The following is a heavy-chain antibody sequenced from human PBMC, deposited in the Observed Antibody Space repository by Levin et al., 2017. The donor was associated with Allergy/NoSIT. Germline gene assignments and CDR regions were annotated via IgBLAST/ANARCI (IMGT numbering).Heavy chain of an antibody. V-gene: IGHV3-15*01. CDR2: IKSKTDGGTT. J-gene: IGHJ3*02. CDR1: GFTFSNAW. CDR3: TTDQSEWLLWVDAFDI. D-gene: IGHD3-3*01. Sequence: PGGSLRLSCAASGFTFSNAWMSWVRQAPGKGLEWVGRIKSKTDGGTTDYAAPVKGRFTISRDDSKNTLYLQMNSLKTEDTAVYYCTTDQSEWLLWVDAFDIWGQGTMVTVSS.